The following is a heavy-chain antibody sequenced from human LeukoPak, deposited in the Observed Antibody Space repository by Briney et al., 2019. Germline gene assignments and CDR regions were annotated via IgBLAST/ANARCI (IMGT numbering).Heavy chain of an antibody. J-gene: IGHJ4*02. D-gene: IGHD3-10*01. CDR2: ISFDGSNK. CDR1: GFTFSSYG. Sequence: GRSLRLSCAASGFTFSSYGMHWVRQAPGKGLEWVAVISFDGSNKYYADSVKGRFTISRDNSKNTLYLQMNSLRAEDTAVYYCAKDDDGSGSYYVDYWGQETLVTVSS. CDR3: AKDDDGSGSYYVDY. V-gene: IGHV3-30*18.